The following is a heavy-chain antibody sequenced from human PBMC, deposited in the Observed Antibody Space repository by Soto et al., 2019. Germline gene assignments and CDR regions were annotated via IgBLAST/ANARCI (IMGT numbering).Heavy chain of an antibody. Sequence: QITLKESGPTLVKPTQTLTLTCTFSGFSLTNNGEAVGWFRQSPGKALEWLVLIYWDDDNRYNPTLRTRLSTTKDTSKTQVVLTLTNMDPVDTATYYCARYGATSPAGWFEPWGQGIPVTVSS. J-gene: IGHJ5*02. CDR1: GFSLTNNGEA. CDR2: IYWDDDN. D-gene: IGHD1-26*01. V-gene: IGHV2-5*02. CDR3: ARYGATSPAGWFEP.